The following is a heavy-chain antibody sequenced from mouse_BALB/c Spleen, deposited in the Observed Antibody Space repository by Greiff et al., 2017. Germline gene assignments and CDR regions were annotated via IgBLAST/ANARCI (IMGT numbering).Heavy chain of an antibody. Sequence: VQLKESGPELVKPGASMKISCKASGYSFTGYTMNWVKQSHGKNLEWIGLINPYNGGTSYNQKFKGKATLTVDKSSSTAYMELLSLTSEDSAVYYCARTPLTTVVATRGAMDYWGQGTSVTVSS. CDR2: INPYNGGT. D-gene: IGHD1-1*01. V-gene: IGHV1-18*01. CDR1: GYSFTGYT. J-gene: IGHJ4*01. CDR3: ARTPLTTVVATRGAMDY.